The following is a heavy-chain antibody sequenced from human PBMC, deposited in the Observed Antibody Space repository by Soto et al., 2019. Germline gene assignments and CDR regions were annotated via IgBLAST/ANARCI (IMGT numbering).Heavy chain of an antibody. Sequence: QVQLVQSGAEVKKPGSSVKVSCKASGGTFSSYAISWVRQAPGQGLEWMGGIIPIFGTANYAQKFQGRVTITADESTSTAYMELSSLRSEDTAVDYCAYSFDSQYSPPPDPPVYYYYGMDVWGQGTTVTVSS. V-gene: IGHV1-69*01. D-gene: IGHD3-9*01. CDR3: AYSFDSQYSPPPDPPVYYYYGMDV. CDR1: GGTFSSYA. CDR2: IIPIFGTA. J-gene: IGHJ6*02.